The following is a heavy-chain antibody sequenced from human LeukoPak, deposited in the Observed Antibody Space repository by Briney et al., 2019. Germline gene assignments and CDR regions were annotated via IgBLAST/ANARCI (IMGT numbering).Heavy chain of an antibody. CDR1: GFTFSTYW. CDR2: INNDGSTT. D-gene: IGHD6-19*01. J-gene: IGHJ3*02. V-gene: IGHV3-74*01. CDR3: ANSISVAGTYAFNI. Sequence: PGGSLRLSCAASGFTFSTYWMHWVRHAPGKGLLWVSFINNDGSTTSYADSVRGRFTISRDNAKNTLYLQMNSLRAEDTAVYYCANSISVAGTYAFNIWGQGTMVTVSS.